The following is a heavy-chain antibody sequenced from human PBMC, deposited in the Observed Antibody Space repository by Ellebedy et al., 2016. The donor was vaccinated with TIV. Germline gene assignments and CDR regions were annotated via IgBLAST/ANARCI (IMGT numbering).Heavy chain of an antibody. CDR2: FYYNGST. J-gene: IGHJ3*02. V-gene: IGHV4-59*01. CDR1: GGSISSYY. CDR3: ARDFKEGAFDI. Sequence: SETLSLTCTVSGGSISSYYWSWIRQPPGKGLELIGSFYYNGSTNYNPSLKIRVTISVETSKNQFSLKLSAVTAADPAVYYCARDFKEGAFDIWGQGTMVSVSS.